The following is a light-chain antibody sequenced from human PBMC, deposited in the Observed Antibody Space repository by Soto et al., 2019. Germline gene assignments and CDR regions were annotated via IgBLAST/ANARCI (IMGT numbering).Light chain of an antibody. V-gene: IGKV3-20*01. CDR1: QSVSSSY. CDR2: GAS. Sequence: EIVLTQSPGTLSLSRGDGATLSCRASQSVSSSYLAWYQQKPGQAPRLLIYGASSRATGIPDRFSGSGSGTDFTLTISRLEPEYFAVYYCQQYDISPRTFGQGTKVDIK. J-gene: IGKJ1*01. CDR3: QQYDISPRT.